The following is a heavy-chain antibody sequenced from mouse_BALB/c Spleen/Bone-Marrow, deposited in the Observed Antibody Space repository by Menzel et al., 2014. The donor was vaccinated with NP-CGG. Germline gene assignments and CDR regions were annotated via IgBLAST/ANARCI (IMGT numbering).Heavy chain of an antibody. CDR1: GYTFTSYT. J-gene: IGHJ3*01. V-gene: IGHV1-4*02. D-gene: IGHD1-1*01. CDR2: INPSSGYT. CDR3: ARGYYGSSTFAY. Sequence: SAAELARPGASVKMSCKDSGYTFTSYTMHWVKQRPGQGLEWIGYINPSSGYTDYNQKFKDKTTLTADKSSSTAYMQLSSLTSEDSAVYYCARGYYGSSTFAYWGQGTLVTVSA.